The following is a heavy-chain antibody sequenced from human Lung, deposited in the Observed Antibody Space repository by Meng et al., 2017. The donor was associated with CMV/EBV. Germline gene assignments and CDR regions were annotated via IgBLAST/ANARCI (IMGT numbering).Heavy chain of an antibody. CDR1: GFSFSTYE. V-gene: IGHV3-48*03. CDR2: ISSGGNTI. CDR3: ARDKEGLYYESSGYGFAL. J-gene: IGHJ4*02. Sequence: SCAASGFSFSTYEMNWVRQAPGKGLEWISYISSGGNTIYYADSVRGRFTISRDNAKNSLYLQMSSLRAEDTALYYCARDKEGLYYESSGYGFALWXQGTXVTVSS. D-gene: IGHD3-22*01.